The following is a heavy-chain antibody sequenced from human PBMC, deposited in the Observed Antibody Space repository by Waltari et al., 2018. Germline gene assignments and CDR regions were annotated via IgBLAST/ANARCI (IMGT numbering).Heavy chain of an antibody. V-gene: IGHV3-49*03. CDR1: GFSFSEYG. CDR3: NGRDDYNGGH. CDR2: LRSDADGGTP. Sequence: EVQLVESGGRLVQPGRSLRLSCATSGFSFSEYGISWFRHVPGKGLEWVGCLRSDADGGTPEYAASVRGRFTISRDDSKGLAYLQMNNLRTEDTAVYYCNGRDDYNGGHWGQGTLVTVSS. D-gene: IGHD4-4*01. J-gene: IGHJ4*02.